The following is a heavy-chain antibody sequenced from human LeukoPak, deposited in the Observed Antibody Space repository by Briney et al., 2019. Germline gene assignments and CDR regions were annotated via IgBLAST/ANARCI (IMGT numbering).Heavy chain of an antibody. CDR2: INHSGST. J-gene: IGHJ5*02. Sequence: SETLSLTCAVYGGSFSGYYWSWIRQPPGKGLEWIGEINHSGSTNYNPSLKSRVTISVDTSKNQFSPKLSSVTAADTAVYYCARDIIAAAGISWFDPWGQGTLVTVSS. D-gene: IGHD6-13*01. CDR1: GGSFSGYY. V-gene: IGHV4-34*01. CDR3: ARDIIAAAGISWFDP.